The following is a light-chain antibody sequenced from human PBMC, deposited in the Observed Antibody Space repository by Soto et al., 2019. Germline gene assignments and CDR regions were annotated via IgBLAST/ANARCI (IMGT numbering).Light chain of an antibody. CDR3: SSYAGSNFYV. V-gene: IGLV2-8*01. CDR2: DVI. J-gene: IGLJ1*01. CDR1: SSDVGAYNY. Sequence: QSALTQPPSASGSPGQSVTISCTGTSSDVGAYNYVSWYQQHPGKAPKVMIYDVINRPSGVPNRFSGSKSGNTASLTVSGLQAEDEADYYCSSYAGSNFYVFGTGTKLTVL.